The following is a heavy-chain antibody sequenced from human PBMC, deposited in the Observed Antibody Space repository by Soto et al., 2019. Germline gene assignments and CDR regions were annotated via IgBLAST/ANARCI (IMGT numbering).Heavy chain of an antibody. CDR1: GFTFSSYS. D-gene: IGHD3-10*01. J-gene: IGHJ4*02. V-gene: IGHV3-48*01. CDR2: ISSSSSTI. Sequence: GGSLRLSCAASGFTFSSYSMNWVRQAPGKGLEWVSYISSSSSTIYYADSVKGRFTISRDNAKNSLYLQMNSLRAEDTAVYYCARDSYYYGSGSYSFWGRGTLVTVSS. CDR3: ARDSYYYGSGSYSF.